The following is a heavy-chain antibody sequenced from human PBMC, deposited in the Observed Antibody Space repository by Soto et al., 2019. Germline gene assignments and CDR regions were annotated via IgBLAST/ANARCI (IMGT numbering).Heavy chain of an antibody. CDR2: IIPILGIA. J-gene: IGHJ5*02. Sequence: SVKVSCKASGGTFSSYTISWVRQAPGQGLEWMGRIIPILGIANYAQKFQGRVTITADKSTSTAYMELSSLRSEDTAVYYCARDEVRGIAAAGTHWFDPWGQGTLVTVSS. CDR3: ARDEVRGIAAAGTHWFDP. V-gene: IGHV1-69*04. D-gene: IGHD6-13*01. CDR1: GGTFSSYT.